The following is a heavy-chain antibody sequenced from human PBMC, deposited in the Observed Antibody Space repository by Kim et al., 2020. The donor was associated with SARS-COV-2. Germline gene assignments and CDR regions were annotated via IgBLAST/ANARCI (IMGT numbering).Heavy chain of an antibody. D-gene: IGHD5-18*01. J-gene: IGHJ6*02. CDR3: ARRDDTAMGPRMDV. V-gene: IGHV5-10-1*01. Sequence: TPSFQGHVTISADKSISTAYLQWSSLKASDTAMYYCARRDDTAMGPRMDVWGQGTTVTVSS.